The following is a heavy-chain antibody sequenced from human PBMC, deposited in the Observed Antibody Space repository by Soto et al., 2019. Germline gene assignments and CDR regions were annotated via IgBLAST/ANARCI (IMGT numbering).Heavy chain of an antibody. CDR3: VRDRSGWYPHAEYFQH. CDR2: IIPIYGTA. V-gene: IGHV1-69*13. D-gene: IGHD6-19*01. J-gene: IGHJ1*01. Sequence: SVKVSCKASGGTFSSYAISWVRQAPGQGLEWMGGIIPIYGTANYAQKLQGRVTITADASTSTAYMELRSLRSDDTAVYYCVRDRSGWYPHAEYFQHWGQGTLVTVSS. CDR1: GGTFSSYA.